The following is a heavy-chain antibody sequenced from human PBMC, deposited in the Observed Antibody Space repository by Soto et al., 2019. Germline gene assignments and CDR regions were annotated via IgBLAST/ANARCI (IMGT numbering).Heavy chain of an antibody. D-gene: IGHD3-10*02. Sequence: EVQLVESGGGLVQPGGSLRLSCEASGFTFSAYWIHWVRQAPEKGLEWVSRIKTDGSSTDYADSVKGRFTISRDNAKNILYLQMDSLRVEDTAVYYCANREGNTLGLFHWGQGTLVTVSS. CDR2: IKTDGSST. J-gene: IGHJ4*02. CDR1: GFTFSAYW. CDR3: ANREGNTLGLFH. V-gene: IGHV3-74*01.